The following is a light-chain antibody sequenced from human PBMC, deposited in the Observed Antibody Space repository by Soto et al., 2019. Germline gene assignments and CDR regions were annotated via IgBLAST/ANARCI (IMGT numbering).Light chain of an antibody. J-gene: IGKJ1*01. V-gene: IGKV1-39*01. Sequence: DIQMTQSPSSLSAFVGDRVTITCRASQDISTYLNWYQHKPGKAPKPLVYAASSLQGGVPSRFSGSGSGTDFTLTISSLQPEDFATFYCQQGYSTPPTFGQGTKVDIK. CDR1: QDISTY. CDR2: AAS. CDR3: QQGYSTPPT.